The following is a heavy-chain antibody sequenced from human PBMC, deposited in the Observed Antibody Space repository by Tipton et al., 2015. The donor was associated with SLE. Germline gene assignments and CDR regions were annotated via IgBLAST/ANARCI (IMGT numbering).Heavy chain of an antibody. J-gene: IGHJ3*02. CDR3: AREVITTAFDI. CDR2: IYHSGST. V-gene: IGHV4-4*02. D-gene: IGHD3-22*01. Sequence: TLSLTCAVSGGSISSSNWWSWVRQPPGKGLEWIGEIYHSGSTNYNPSLKSRVTISVDTSKNQFSLKLSSVTAADTAVYYCAREVITTAFDIWSQGTMVTVSS. CDR1: GGSISSSNW.